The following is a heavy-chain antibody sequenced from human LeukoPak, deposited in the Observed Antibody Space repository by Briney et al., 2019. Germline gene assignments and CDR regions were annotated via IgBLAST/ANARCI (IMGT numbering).Heavy chain of an antibody. CDR1: GFTFSSYS. CDR3: ARGLRYFDWLFATFDY. Sequence: GSLRLSCAASGFTFSSYSMNWVRQAPGKGLEWVSSISSSSSYIYYADSVKGRFTISRDNARNSLYLQMNSLRAEDTAVYYCARGLRYFDWLFATFDYWGQGTLVTVSS. D-gene: IGHD3-9*01. CDR2: ISSSSSYI. V-gene: IGHV3-21*01. J-gene: IGHJ4*02.